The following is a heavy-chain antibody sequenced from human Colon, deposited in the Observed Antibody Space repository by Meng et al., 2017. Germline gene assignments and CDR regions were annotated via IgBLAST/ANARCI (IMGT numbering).Heavy chain of an antibody. V-gene: IGHV7-4-1*02. CDR3: ARLYCSGGSCYTIDY. J-gene: IGHJ4*02. Sequence: QVQLVQSGCDLNKPGASVKVSCKASGYTFTSYAMNWVRQAPGQGLEWMGWINTNTGNPTYAQGFTGRFVFSLDTSVSTAYLQISSLKAADTAVYYCARLYCSGGSCYTIDYWGQGTLVTVSS. D-gene: IGHD2-15*01. CDR1: GYTFTSYA. CDR2: INTNTGNP.